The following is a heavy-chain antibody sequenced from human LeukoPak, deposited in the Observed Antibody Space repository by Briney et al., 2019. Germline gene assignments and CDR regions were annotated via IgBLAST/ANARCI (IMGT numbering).Heavy chain of an antibody. CDR2: VSGSGGST. CDR1: GFTFSSYA. D-gene: IGHD2-15*01. J-gene: IGHJ3*02. Sequence: GGSLRLSCAASGFTFSSYAMSWVRQAPGKGLEWVSAVSGSGGSTYYADSVKGRFTISRDNSKNTLYLQMNSLRAEDTAVYYCAKPEGEVVTPYDAFDIWGQGTMVTVSS. CDR3: AKPEGEVVTPYDAFDI. V-gene: IGHV3-23*01.